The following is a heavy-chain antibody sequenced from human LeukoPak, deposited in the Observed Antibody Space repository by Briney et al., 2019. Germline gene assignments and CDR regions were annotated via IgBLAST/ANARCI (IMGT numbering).Heavy chain of an antibody. CDR3: ARDHGSTSYYDYYGMDV. CDR1: GFTFSSYE. V-gene: IGHV3-48*03. Sequence: GGSLRLSCAASGFTFSSYEMNWVRQAPGKGLEWVSYISSSGSTIYYADSVKGRFTISRDNAKNSLYLQMNSLRAEDTAVYYCARDHGSTSYYDYYGMDVWGQGTTVTVSS. J-gene: IGHJ6*02. D-gene: IGHD2-2*01. CDR2: ISSSGSTI.